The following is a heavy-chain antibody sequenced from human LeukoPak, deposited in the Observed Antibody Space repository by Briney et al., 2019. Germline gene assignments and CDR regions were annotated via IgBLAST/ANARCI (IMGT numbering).Heavy chain of an antibody. V-gene: IGHV3-30*18. CDR3: AKDSSYSSSWPNWFDP. CDR1: GFTFSSYG. Sequence: PGGSLRLSCAASGFTFSSYGMHWVRQAPGKGLEWVAVISYDGSNKYYADSVKGRFTISRDNSKNTLYLQMNSLRAEDTAVYYCAKDSSYSSSWPNWFDPWGQGTLVTVSS. J-gene: IGHJ5*02. CDR2: ISYDGSNK. D-gene: IGHD6-13*01.